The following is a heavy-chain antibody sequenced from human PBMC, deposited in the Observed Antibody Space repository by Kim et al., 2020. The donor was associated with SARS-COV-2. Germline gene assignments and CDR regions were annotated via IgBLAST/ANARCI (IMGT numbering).Heavy chain of an antibody. V-gene: IGHV1-69*13. D-gene: IGHD6-6*01. J-gene: IGHJ5*02. CDR2: IIPIFGTA. Sequence: SVKVSCKASGGTFSSYAISWVRQAPGQGLEWMGGIIPIFGTANYAQKFQGRVTITADESTSTAYMELSSLRSEDTAVYYCARDRYGSSRARWFDPWGQGTLVTVSS. CDR3: ARDRYGSSRARWFDP. CDR1: GGTFSSYA.